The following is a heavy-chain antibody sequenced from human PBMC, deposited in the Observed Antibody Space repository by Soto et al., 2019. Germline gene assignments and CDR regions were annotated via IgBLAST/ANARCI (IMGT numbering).Heavy chain of an antibody. D-gene: IGHD3-10*01. J-gene: IGHJ4*02. CDR3: ARLYKGYQGSRTYYLFDF. CDR2: ISYTGET. CDR1: GASIFSHY. V-gene: IGHV4-59*08. Sequence: QVQLQESGPGLVKPSETLSLTCTVSGASIFSHYWSWIRQSPGKGLEWIAYISYTGETTENPSLHGRVAMSIDTSKSHFSLKLTSVTAADTAVYHCARLYKGYQGSRTYYLFDFWGQGTLVTVS.